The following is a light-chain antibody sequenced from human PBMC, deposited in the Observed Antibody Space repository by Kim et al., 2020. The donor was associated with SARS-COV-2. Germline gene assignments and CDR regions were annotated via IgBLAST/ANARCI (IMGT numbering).Light chain of an antibody. Sequence: GDRVTITCRASQGITNSLAWYQQKPGKVPQLLIYAASALQSGVPSRFSGSGSGTDFTLTISSLQPDAVATYYCQKYNSAPWTFGQGTKV. CDR2: AAS. CDR1: QGITNS. V-gene: IGKV1-27*01. CDR3: QKYNSAPWT. J-gene: IGKJ1*01.